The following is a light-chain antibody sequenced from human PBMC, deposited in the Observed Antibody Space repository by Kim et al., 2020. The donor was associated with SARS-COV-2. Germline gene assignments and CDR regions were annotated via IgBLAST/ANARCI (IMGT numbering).Light chain of an antibody. CDR2: EDD. J-gene: IGLJ2*01. Sequence: GKTITIACTRRSGSIDDNYVQWYQQRPGGVPIIVIYEDDQRPSGVSDRFSGSIDNSSNSASLTISGLKTEDEADYYCQSYNRSNVVFGGGTQLTAL. V-gene: IGLV6-57*03. CDR3: QSYNRSNVV. CDR1: SGSIDDNY.